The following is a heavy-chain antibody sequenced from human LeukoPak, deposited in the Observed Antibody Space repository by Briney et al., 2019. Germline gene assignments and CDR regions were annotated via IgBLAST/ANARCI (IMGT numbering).Heavy chain of an antibody. D-gene: IGHD3-16*01. CDR3: GRVWDVGAAGALFN. CDR2: ISPNNSDT. CDR1: GYNFIGYY. Sequence: ASVKVSCKAFGYNFIGYYIHWVRQAPGQGPEWLGWISPNNSDTNFALKFQGRVNLTTDTSITTVYMEMSRLRFDETAVYYCGRVWDVGAAGALFNWGPGNLLTASS. J-gene: IGHJ4*02. V-gene: IGHV1-2*02.